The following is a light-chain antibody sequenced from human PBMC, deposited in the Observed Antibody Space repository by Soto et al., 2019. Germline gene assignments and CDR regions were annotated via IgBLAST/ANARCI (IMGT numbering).Light chain of an antibody. Sequence: QAVVTQEPSLTVSPGGTVTLTCGSSTGAVTSGHYPYWFQQKPGQAPRTLIYDTSNKHSWTPARFSGSLLGGKAALTLSGAQPGDEAEYYCLLSYSGARPYVFGTGTKVTVL. CDR1: TGAVTSGHY. V-gene: IGLV7-46*01. CDR3: LLSYSGARPYV. CDR2: DTS. J-gene: IGLJ1*01.